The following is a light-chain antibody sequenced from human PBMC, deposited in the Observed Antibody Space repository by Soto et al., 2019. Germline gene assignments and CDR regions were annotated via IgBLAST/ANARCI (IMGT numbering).Light chain of an antibody. CDR1: QGIGND. V-gene: IGKV1-6*01. CDR3: LQDYHYPWT. CDR2: ASS. Sequence: AIQMTQSPSSLSASVGDRVTITCRASQGIGNDLGWYQHKPGKAPKLLIYASSILHSGVSSRFSGSGSGTDFTLTIVGLQPEDFATYYCLQDYHYPWTFGQGTKVEI. J-gene: IGKJ1*01.